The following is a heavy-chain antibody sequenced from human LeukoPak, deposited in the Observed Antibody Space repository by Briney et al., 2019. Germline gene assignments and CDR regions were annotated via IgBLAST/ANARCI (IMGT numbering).Heavy chain of an antibody. V-gene: IGHV3-48*02. CDR3: AREGSYYDSGGRYAFDI. J-gene: IGHJ3*02. D-gene: IGHD3-22*01. CDR2: IFTTSSSI. Sequence: LSLTCTVSGGSISSGGYYWSWVRQAPGKGLEWVSFIFTTSSSIYYTDSVKGRFTISRDNAKNSLFLQMVSLRDEDTAVYYCAREGSYYDSGGRYAFDIWGQGTMVTVSS. CDR1: GGSISSGGYY.